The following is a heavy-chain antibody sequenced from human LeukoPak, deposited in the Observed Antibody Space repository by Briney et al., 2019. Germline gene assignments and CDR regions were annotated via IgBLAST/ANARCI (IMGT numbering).Heavy chain of an antibody. J-gene: IGHJ4*02. CDR1: GFTFTSYA. CDR3: AKDYYDSSGYPSYLDY. Sequence: GGSLRLSCAASGFTFTSYAMNWVRQAPRKGLEWVSVISGSGGRTYYADSVKGRFTISRDNSKNTLYLQMNSLRAEDTAVYYCAKDYYDSSGYPSYLDYWGQGTLVTVSS. D-gene: IGHD3-22*01. CDR2: ISGSGGRT. V-gene: IGHV3-23*01.